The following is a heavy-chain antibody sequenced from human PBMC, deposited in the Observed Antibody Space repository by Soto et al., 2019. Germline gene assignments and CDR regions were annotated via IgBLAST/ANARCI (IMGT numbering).Heavy chain of an antibody. D-gene: IGHD5-12*01. CDR3: ARAHSGYDPLGMDV. CDR1: GGSVSSGSYY. CDR2: ISDTGGG. Sequence: QVQLQESGPGLVKPSETLAVTCTVSGGSVSSGSYYWSWIRQPPGKGLEWVGCISDTGGGDYSPPLKRRVTISVPTSKRQFSLRLNSVTAADTAVYYCARAHSGYDPLGMDVWGQGTTVTVSS. J-gene: IGHJ6*02. V-gene: IGHV4-61*01.